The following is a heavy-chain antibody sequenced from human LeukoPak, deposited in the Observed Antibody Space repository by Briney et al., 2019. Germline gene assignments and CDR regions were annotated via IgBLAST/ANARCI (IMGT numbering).Heavy chain of an antibody. J-gene: IGHJ4*02. CDR2: ISSSSSTI. CDR1: GFTFSSYS. CDR3: ARDRWLQFNY. V-gene: IGHV3-48*01. Sequence: GGSLRLSCAASGFTFSSYSMNWVRQAPGKGLEWVSYISSSSSTIYYADSVKGRFTISRDNAKNSLYLQMNSLRAEDTAVYYCARDRWLQFNYWGQGTLVTVSS. D-gene: IGHD5-24*01.